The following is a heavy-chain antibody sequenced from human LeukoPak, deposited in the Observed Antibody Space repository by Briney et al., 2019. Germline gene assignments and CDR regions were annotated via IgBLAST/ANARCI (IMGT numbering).Heavy chain of an antibody. V-gene: IGHV3-7*03. Sequence: GGSLRLFCSVSGFTFSNCWMSCVRQAPGKGLEWVANIKQDGSERYYVGSVKGRFTISRDNAKNLLSLEMNSLRVEDTAIYYCVSTATFDYWGQGTLVTVSS. CDR3: VSTATFDY. CDR2: IKQDGSER. CDR1: GFTFSNCW. D-gene: IGHD5-12*01. J-gene: IGHJ4*02.